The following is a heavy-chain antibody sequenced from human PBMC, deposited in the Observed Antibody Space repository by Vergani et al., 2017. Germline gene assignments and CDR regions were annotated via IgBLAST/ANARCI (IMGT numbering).Heavy chain of an antibody. J-gene: IGHJ4*02. CDR1: GGSISSYY. CDR3: ARDGSSALDY. V-gene: IGHV4-59*01. CDR2: IYYSGST. D-gene: IGHD3-10*01. Sequence: QVQMQESGPGLVKPLETLSLTCTVSGGSISSYYWSWSRQPPGKGLEWIGYIYYSGSTNYNPPLKSLVTISVDTSKNQISLKLSSVTAAATAVYYCARDGSSALDYWGQGTLVTVSS.